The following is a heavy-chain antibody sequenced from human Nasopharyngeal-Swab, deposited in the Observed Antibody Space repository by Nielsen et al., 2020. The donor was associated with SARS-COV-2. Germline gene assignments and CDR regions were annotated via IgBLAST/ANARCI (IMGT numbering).Heavy chain of an antibody. V-gene: IGHV4-34*01. Sequence: SETLSLTCAVYGGSFSDYYWSWIRQPPGKGLEWIGEINHSGSTNYSPSLKSRVTISADTSKNQFSLKLSSVTAADTAVYYCARGVGYCSGGSCYWASGYYYYYMDVWGKGTTVTVSS. CDR1: GGSFSDYY. CDR2: INHSGST. J-gene: IGHJ6*03. D-gene: IGHD2-15*01. CDR3: ARGVGYCSGGSCYWASGYYYYYMDV.